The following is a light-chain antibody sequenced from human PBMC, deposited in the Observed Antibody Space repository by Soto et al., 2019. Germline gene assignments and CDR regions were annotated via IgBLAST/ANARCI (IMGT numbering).Light chain of an antibody. J-gene: IGKJ2*01. V-gene: IGKV3-20*01. CDR2: SAS. CDR1: QSLSSNF. Sequence: EIVLTQSPGTLSLSPGESATLSCRASQSLSSNFLAWYQQKPGQAPRLLIYSASSRATGIPDRFSGSGSGTDFTLTISRLEPEDFAVYYCPQYGSSPLYTFGQGTKLEIK. CDR3: PQYGSSPLYT.